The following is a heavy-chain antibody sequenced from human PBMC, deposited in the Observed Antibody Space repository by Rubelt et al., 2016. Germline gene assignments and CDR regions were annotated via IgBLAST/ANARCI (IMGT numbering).Heavy chain of an antibody. CDR3: ARDLGVGVTES. D-gene: IGHD1-26*01. CDR1: GYTFTGYY. J-gene: IGHJ5*02. V-gene: IGHV1-2*06. Sequence: QVQLVQSGSELKKPGASVKVSCKASGYTFTGYYIHWVRQAPGQGLEWIGRINPNSGGTDYAQKFQGRVTMTRDTSITTAYMDLSRLGSDDTAVYYCARDLGVGVTESWGQGTLVTVSS. CDR2: INPNSGGT.